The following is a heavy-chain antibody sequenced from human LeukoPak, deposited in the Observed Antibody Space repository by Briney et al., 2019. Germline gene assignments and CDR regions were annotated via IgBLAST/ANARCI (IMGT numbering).Heavy chain of an antibody. D-gene: IGHD3/OR15-3a*01. CDR3: AKDTDSYYFDY. V-gene: IGHV3-53*05. Sequence: SGGSLRLSCAASGFSVSYNYMSWVRQLPGKGLECVSVFHSGGGTYYADSVKGRFTISTDNSKNTLYLQMNSLRAEDTAVYYCAKDTDSYYFDYWGQGTLVTVSS. CDR1: GFSVSYNY. CDR2: FHSGGGT. J-gene: IGHJ4*02.